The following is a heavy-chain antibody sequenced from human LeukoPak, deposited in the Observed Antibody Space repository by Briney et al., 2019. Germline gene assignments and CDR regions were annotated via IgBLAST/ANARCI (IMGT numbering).Heavy chain of an antibody. CDR3: AGEGNGDYEGDY. CDR1: GFTFNTYG. CDR2: ISSSSSYI. Sequence: GGSLRLSCAASGFTFNTYGMSWVRQAPGKGLEWVSSISSSSSYIYYADSVEGRFTISRDNAKNSLYLQMNSLRAEDTAVYYCAGEGNGDYEGDYWGQGTLVTVSS. J-gene: IGHJ4*02. D-gene: IGHD4-17*01. V-gene: IGHV3-21*01.